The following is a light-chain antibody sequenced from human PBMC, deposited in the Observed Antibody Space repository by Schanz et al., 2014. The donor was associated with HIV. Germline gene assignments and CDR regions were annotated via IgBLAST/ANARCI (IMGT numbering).Light chain of an antibody. V-gene: IGLV2-11*01. CDR1: SSDVGGFNY. J-gene: IGLJ2*01. CDR3: CSFTSRRTL. Sequence: QSALTQPRSVSGSPGQSVTISCTGTSSDVGGFNYVSRYQQHPGRAPKLILYDVSSRPPGVSDRFSGSRSGDMASLIISGLQPDDEADYYCCSFTSRRTLFGGGTKLTVL. CDR2: DVS.